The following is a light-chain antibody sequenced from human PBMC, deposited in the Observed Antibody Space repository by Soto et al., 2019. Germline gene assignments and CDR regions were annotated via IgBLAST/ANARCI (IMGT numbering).Light chain of an antibody. V-gene: IGKV3-20*01. CDR3: QQYGSSAPIT. CDR2: AAS. Sequence: EIVLTQSPGTLSLSPGERASLSCRASQSIRNNYLAWYQQKPGQAPRLLIYAASGRATGTPNRFSGRGSGTDFSLTISRLEPEDVGIYYCQQYGSSAPITFGQGARLEIK. CDR1: QSIRNNY. J-gene: IGKJ5*01.